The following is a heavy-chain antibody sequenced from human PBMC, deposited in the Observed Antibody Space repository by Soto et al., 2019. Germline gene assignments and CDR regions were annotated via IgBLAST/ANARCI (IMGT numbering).Heavy chain of an antibody. Sequence: QVQLQQWGAGLLKPSETLSLTCAVYGGSFSGYYWSWIRQPPGKGLEWSGEINHSGSTNYNPSLKSRVTISVDTSKNQFSLKLSSVTAADTAVYYCARAPRWSYGSGRDYYYYMDVWGKGTTVTVSS. D-gene: IGHD3-10*01. V-gene: IGHV4-34*01. J-gene: IGHJ6*03. CDR1: GGSFSGYY. CDR2: INHSGST. CDR3: ARAPRWSYGSGRDYYYYMDV.